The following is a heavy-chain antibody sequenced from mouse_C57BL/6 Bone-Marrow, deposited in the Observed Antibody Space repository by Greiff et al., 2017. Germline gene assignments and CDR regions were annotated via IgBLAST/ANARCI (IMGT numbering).Heavy chain of an antibody. CDR1: GFTFSDYG. Sequence: EVKVEESGGGLVKPGGSLKLSCAASGFTFSDYGMHWVRQAPEKGLEWVAYISSGSSTSYYADTVKGRFTISRDNAKNTLFLQMTSLRSEDTAMYYCAKDSSGPFAYWGQGTLVTVSA. CDR3: AKDSSGPFAY. D-gene: IGHD3-2*02. V-gene: IGHV5-17*01. CDR2: ISSGSSTS. J-gene: IGHJ3*01.